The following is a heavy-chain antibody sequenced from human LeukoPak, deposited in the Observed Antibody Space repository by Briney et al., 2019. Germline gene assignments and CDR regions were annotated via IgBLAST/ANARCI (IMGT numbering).Heavy chain of an antibody. J-gene: IGHJ2*01. CDR2: MNPNSGNT. D-gene: IGHD6-19*01. CDR3: ARGRGQWLARGTNWYFDL. CDR1: GYTFTSYD. Sequence: GASVKVSCKASGYTFTSYDINWVRQATGQGLEWMGWMNPNSGNTGYAQKFQGRVTMTRNTSISTAYMELSSLRSEDTAAYYCARGRGQWLARGTNWYFDLWGRGTLVTVSS. V-gene: IGHV1-8*01.